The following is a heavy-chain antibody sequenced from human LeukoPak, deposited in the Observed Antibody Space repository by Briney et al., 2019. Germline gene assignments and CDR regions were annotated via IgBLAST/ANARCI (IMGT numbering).Heavy chain of an antibody. CDR3: ARVFLYYYYYMDV. CDR2: VFHSGST. Sequence: SETLSLTCSVTGYSISSGYYWGWIRQPPGKGLEWIGSVFHSGSTHYNPSLKSRATISVATSKNQFSLKLNSVSAADTAVYYCARVFLYYYYYMDVWGKGTSVTVSS. CDR1: GYSISSGYY. J-gene: IGHJ6*03. V-gene: IGHV4-38-2*02. D-gene: IGHD3-3*01.